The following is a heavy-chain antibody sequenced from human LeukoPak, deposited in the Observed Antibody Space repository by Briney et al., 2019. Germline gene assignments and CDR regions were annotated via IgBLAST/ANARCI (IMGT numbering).Heavy chain of an antibody. Sequence: GGSLRLSCAASGFTFSTYWMSWVRQAPGKGLEWVANIKQDGSEKYYVDSVKGRFTISRDNAKNSLFLQMNSLRVEDTAVYYCARDGGDCSSTSCYPNWFDPWGQGTLVTVSS. CDR3: ARDGGDCSSTSCYPNWFDP. J-gene: IGHJ5*02. CDR2: IKQDGSEK. V-gene: IGHV3-7*01. D-gene: IGHD2-2*03. CDR1: GFTFSTYW.